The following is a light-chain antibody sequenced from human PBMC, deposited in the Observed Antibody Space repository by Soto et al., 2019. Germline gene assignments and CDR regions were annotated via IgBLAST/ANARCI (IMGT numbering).Light chain of an antibody. V-gene: IGKV1-33*01. J-gene: IGKJ3*01. CDR2: EAS. CDR1: QDISKY. Sequence: DIQMPQSPSSLSASVGDRITITCQASQDISKYLIWYQQTPGKAPKFLIYEASKLERGVPSRFSGSRCGTDFTFTINSLQPGDSATYYCQQYHSLPFTCGPGTKLDIK. CDR3: QQYHSLPFT.